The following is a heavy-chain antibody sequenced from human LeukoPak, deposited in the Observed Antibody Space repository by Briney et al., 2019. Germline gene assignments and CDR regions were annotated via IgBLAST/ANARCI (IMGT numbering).Heavy chain of an antibody. CDR2: IYHSGST. V-gene: IGHV4-38-2*01. Sequence: KPSETLSLTCAVSGYSISSGYYWGWIRQPPGKGLEWIVNIYHSGSTYYNPSLKSRVTISVDTSKNQFSLKLSSVTAADTAVYYCARQGSSTSSYYYMDVWGKGTTVTVSS. D-gene: IGHD2-2*01. J-gene: IGHJ6*03. CDR3: ARQGSSTSSYYYMDV. CDR1: GYSISSGYY.